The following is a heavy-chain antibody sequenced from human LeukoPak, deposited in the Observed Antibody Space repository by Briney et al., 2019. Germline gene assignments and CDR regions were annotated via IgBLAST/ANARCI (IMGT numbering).Heavy chain of an antibody. CDR3: ARDTGDYYDSSGSNHFDY. CDR2: IIPIFGTA. V-gene: IGHV1-69*06. CDR1: GGTFSSYA. Sequence: GASVKVSCKASGGTFSSYAISWVRQAPGQGLEWMGGIIPIFGTANYAQKFQGRVTITADKSTSTAYMELRSLRSDDTAVYYCARDTGDYYDSSGSNHFDYWGQGTLVTVSS. D-gene: IGHD3-22*01. J-gene: IGHJ4*02.